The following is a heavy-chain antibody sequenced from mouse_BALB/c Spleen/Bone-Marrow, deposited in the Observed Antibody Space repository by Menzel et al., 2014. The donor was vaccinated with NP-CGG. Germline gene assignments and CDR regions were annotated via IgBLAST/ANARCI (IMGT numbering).Heavy chain of an antibody. CDR1: GFTFNTNA. J-gene: IGHJ4*01. CDR3: VREGTMRLRSYYAMDY. V-gene: IGHV10S3*01. Sequence: DVQLVESGGGLVQPKGSLKLSCAASGFTFNTNAMNWVRQAPGKGLEWVARIRSKSNNYATYYADSVKDRFTISRDDSQSMLYLQMNNLKTEDTAMYYCVREGTMRLRSYYAMDYWGQGTSVTVSS. D-gene: IGHD2-4*01. CDR2: IRSKSNNYAT.